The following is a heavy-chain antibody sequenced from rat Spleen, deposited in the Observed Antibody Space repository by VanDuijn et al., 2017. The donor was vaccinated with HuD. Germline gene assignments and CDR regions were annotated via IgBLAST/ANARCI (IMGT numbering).Heavy chain of an antibody. CDR1: GFTFSDYY. CDR2: ISPSGGNT. D-gene: IGHD4-6*01. CDR3: TRGTYFRH. Sequence: EVQLVESGGGLVQPGRSLKLSCAASGFTFSDYYMAWVRQAPTKGLEWVASISPSGGNTFYRDSVKGRFTISRDNAKSTLYLQMNSLRSEDTATYYCTRGTYFRHWGQGVMVTVSS. V-gene: IGHV5-25*01. J-gene: IGHJ2*01.